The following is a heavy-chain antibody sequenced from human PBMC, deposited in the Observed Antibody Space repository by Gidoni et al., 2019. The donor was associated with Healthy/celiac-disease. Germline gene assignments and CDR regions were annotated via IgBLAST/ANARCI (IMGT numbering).Heavy chain of an antibody. D-gene: IGHD6-13*01. CDR2: ISGSGGST. V-gene: IGHV3-23*01. CDR3: AKGVKAAGTLVDY. CDR1: GFTFSSYA. J-gene: IGHJ4*02. Sequence: EVQLLESGGGLVQHGGSLRLSCEASGFTFSSYAMSWVRQAPGKGLEWVSAISGSGGSTYYADSVKGRFTISRDNSKNTLYLQMNSLRAEDTAVYYCAKGVKAAGTLVDYWGQGTLVTVSS.